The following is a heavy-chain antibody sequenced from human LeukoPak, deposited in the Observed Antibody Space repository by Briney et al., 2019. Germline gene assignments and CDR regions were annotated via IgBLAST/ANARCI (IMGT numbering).Heavy chain of an antibody. CDR3: ARDTSTVDY. V-gene: IGHV3-7*04. J-gene: IGHJ4*02. CDR2: TKQDGSEE. Sequence: GGSLRLSCAASGFTFSSYWMSWVRQAPGKGLEWVANTKQDGSEEYYVDSVKGRFTISRDNAKNSLYLQMNSLRAEDTALYYCARDTSTVDYWGQGTLVIVSS. CDR1: GFTFSSYW. D-gene: IGHD2-2*01.